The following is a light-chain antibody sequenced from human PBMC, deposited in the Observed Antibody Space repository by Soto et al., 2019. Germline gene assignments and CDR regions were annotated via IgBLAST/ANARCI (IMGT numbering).Light chain of an antibody. V-gene: IGLV9-49*01. CDR3: GADHGSGSNFVYV. J-gene: IGLJ1*01. CDR1: SGYSNYK. Sequence: QSVLTQPPSASASLGASVTLTCTLSSGYSNYKVDWYQQRPGKGPRFVMRVGTGGIVGSKGDGIPDRFSVLGSGLNRYLTIKNIQEECESDYHCGADHGSGSNFVYVFGTGTKLTVL. CDR2: VGTGGIVG.